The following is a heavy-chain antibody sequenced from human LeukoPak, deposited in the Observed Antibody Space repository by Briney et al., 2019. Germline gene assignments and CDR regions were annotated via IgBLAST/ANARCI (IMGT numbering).Heavy chain of an antibody. Sequence: PGGSLRPSCAASGFTFSSYSMNWVRPAPGKGLELILYISASSSTIYYADSMKGRFTNSRDNAKNSLYLQMNSLRDEDTAVYYCAREGIDGYNYFDYWGQGTLVTVSS. V-gene: IGHV3-48*02. CDR1: GFTFSSYS. CDR3: AREGIDGYNYFDY. J-gene: IGHJ4*02. CDR2: ISASSSTI. D-gene: IGHD5-24*01.